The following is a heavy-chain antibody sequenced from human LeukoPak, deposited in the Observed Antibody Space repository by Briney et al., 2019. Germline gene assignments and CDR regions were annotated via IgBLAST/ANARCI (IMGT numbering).Heavy chain of an antibody. CDR1: GYTFTGYY. D-gene: IGHD6-13*01. CDR3: ARGSSSSWYKYYFDN. J-gene: IGHJ4*02. V-gene: IGHV1-2*02. CDR2: LNPNSGGT. Sequence: GSVRLSCKASGYTFTGYYMHWVRPAPGQGLEWMGWLNPNSGGTKYAQKCQGRVTMTRDTSSSTAYMELTSLICDDTAVYYCARGSSSSWYKYYFDNWGPGTLVDLSS.